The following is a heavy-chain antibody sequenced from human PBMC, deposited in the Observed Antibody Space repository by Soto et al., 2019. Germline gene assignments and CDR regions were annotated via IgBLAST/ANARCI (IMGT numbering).Heavy chain of an antibody. CDR3: ARWYSGSWSPVYFDY. Sequence: RLSCAASGFTFSSYSMNWVRQAPGKGLEWVSSISSSSSYIYYADSVKGRFTISRDNAKNSLYLQMNSLRAEDTAVYYCARWYSGSWSPVYFDYWGQGTLVTVSS. D-gene: IGHD6-13*01. CDR1: GFTFSSYS. CDR2: ISSSSSYI. V-gene: IGHV3-21*01. J-gene: IGHJ4*02.